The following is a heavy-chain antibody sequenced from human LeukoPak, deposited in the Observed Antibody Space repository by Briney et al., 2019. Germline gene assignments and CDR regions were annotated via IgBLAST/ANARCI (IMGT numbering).Heavy chain of an antibody. CDR3: ARDHRRGSTGYDMPAD. CDR2: LNPRSGAT. CDR1: GYTFVDYY. D-gene: IGHD5-12*01. Sequence: ASVKVSCKASGYTFVDYYLYWVRQAPGQGLECMGWLNPRSGATNYAQKFQARVTMTRDTSINTAYMELSRLRSDDTAVYYCARDHRRGSTGYDMPADWGQGTLVTVSS. J-gene: IGHJ4*02. V-gene: IGHV1-2*02.